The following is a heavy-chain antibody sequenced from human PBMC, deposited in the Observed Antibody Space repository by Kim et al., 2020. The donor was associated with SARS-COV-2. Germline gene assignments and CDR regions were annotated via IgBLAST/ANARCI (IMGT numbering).Heavy chain of an antibody. CDR1: GGSVSSGSYY. CDR2: IYYSGST. J-gene: IGHJ4*02. CDR3: ARGDYYDSSGYYSVVDY. D-gene: IGHD3-22*01. Sequence: SETLSLTCTVSGGSVSSGSYYWSWIRQPPGKGLEWIGYIYYSGSTNYNPSLKSRVTISVDTSKNQFSLKLSSVTAAETAVYYCARGDYYDSSGYYSVVDYWGQGTLVTVSS. V-gene: IGHV4-61*01.